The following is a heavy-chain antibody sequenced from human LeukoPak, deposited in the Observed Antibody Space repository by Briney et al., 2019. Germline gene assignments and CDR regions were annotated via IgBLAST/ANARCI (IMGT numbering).Heavy chain of an antibody. CDR1: GLRFSTYA. D-gene: IGHD3-10*01. J-gene: IGHJ6*02. CDR3: AKDRGSGSYRVYGGMDV. Sequence: PGGSLRLSCAASGLRFSTYAMHWVRQAPDKGLEWVAVISSAGGNEYFGDSVKGRFTISRDNSKNTLYLQMNSLRAEDRAVYYCAKDRGSGSYRVYGGMDVWGQGTTVIVSS. CDR2: ISSAGGNE. V-gene: IGHV3-30*18.